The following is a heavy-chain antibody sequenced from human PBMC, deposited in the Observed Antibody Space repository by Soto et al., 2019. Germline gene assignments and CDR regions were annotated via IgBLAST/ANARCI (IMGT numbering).Heavy chain of an antibody. J-gene: IGHJ4*02. Sequence: SDTLSLSCAVYGGSFSGYYWSWIRQPPGKGLEWIGEINHSGSTNYNPSLKSRVTISVDTSKNQFSLKLSSVTAADTAVYYCARGRRPYYYDSSRAFFDYWGQGTLVTVSS. CDR3: ARGRRPYYYDSSRAFFDY. D-gene: IGHD3-22*01. V-gene: IGHV4-34*01. CDR2: INHSGST. CDR1: GGSFSGYY.